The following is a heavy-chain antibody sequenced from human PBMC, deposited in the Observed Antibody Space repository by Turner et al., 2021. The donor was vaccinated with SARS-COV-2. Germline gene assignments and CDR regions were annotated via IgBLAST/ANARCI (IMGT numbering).Heavy chain of an antibody. CDR1: GLTVRSNY. CDR3: ARRIGGVGSTMVRDDAFDI. V-gene: IGHV3-66*01. Sequence: EVQLVESGGGLVQPGGSLRLSCEASGLTVRSNYMSWVRQAPGKGLEWVSVIYSGGTTYYADSVKGRFTISRDNSKNTLYLQMNSLRAEDTAVYCCARRIGGVGSTMVRDDAFDIWGQGTMVTISS. D-gene: IGHD3-10*01. CDR2: IYSGGTT. J-gene: IGHJ3*02.